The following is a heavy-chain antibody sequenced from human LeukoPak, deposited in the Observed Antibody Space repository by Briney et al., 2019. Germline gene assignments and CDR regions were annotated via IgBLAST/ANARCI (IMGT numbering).Heavy chain of an antibody. CDR3: AIRRDGYNSIDY. CDR2: IYYSGST. D-gene: IGHD5-24*01. CDR1: GGSISSSSYY. J-gene: IGHJ4*02. V-gene: IGHV4-39*01. Sequence: SETLSLTCTVSGGSISSSSYYWGWIRQPPGKGLEWIGSIYYSGSTYYNPSLKSRVTISVDTSKNQFSLKLSSVTAADTAVYYCAIRRDGYNSIDYWGQGTLVTVSS.